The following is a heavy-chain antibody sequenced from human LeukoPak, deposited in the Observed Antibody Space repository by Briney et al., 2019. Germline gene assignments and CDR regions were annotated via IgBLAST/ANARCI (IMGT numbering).Heavy chain of an antibody. D-gene: IGHD2-2*01. CDR1: GFTFGSCW. J-gene: IGHJ4*02. Sequence: GGSLRLSCAASGFTFGSCWMNWVRQTPGKGLEWVANINQDGSQKFYVDSVKGRFTISRDNAKNSLYLQMNSLRVEDTAVYYCARGLPATLLDYWGQGTLVTVSS. CDR2: INQDGSQK. CDR3: ARGLPATLLDY. V-gene: IGHV3-7*03.